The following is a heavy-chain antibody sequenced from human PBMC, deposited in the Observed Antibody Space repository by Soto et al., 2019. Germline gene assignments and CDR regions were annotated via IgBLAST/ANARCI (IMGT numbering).Heavy chain of an antibody. CDR1: GGTFSSYT. V-gene: IGHV1-69*08. CDR3: AREAVAGRAGPAEYFQH. J-gene: IGHJ1*01. Sequence: QVQLVQSGAEVKKPGSSVKVYCKASGGTFSSYTISWVRQAPGQGLEWMGRIIPILGIANYAQKFQGRVTITADKSTSTAYMELSSLRSEDTAVYYCAREAVAGRAGPAEYFQHWGQGTLVTVSS. CDR2: IIPILGIA. D-gene: IGHD6-19*01.